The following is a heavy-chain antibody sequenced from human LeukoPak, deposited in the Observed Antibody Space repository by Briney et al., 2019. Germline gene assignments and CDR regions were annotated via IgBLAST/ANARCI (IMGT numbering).Heavy chain of an antibody. J-gene: IGHJ4*02. Sequence: GGSLRLSCAASGFTFDDYGMSWVRQAPGKGLEWVSGINWNGGSTGYADSVKGRFTISRDNVKSSLYLQMNSLRAEDTALYYCARERGYSGQWEFGYWGQGTLVTVSS. CDR2: INWNGGST. CDR1: GFTFDDYG. D-gene: IGHD5-12*01. V-gene: IGHV3-20*04. CDR3: ARERGYSGQWEFGY.